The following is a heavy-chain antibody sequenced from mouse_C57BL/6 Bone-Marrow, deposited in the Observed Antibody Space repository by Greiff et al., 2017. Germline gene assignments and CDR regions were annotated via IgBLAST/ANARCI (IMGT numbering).Heavy chain of an antibody. D-gene: IGHD1-1*01. CDR1: GFTFSSYA. CDR2: ISDGGSYT. Sequence: EVLLVESGGGLVKPGGSLKLSCAASGFTFSSYAMSWVRQTPGKRLEWVATISDGGSYTYYPDNVKGRFTISRDNAKNNLYLQMSHLTSEDTAMYYCASTVVATGAMDYWGQGTSVTVSS. CDR3: ASTVVATGAMDY. V-gene: IGHV5-4*01. J-gene: IGHJ4*01.